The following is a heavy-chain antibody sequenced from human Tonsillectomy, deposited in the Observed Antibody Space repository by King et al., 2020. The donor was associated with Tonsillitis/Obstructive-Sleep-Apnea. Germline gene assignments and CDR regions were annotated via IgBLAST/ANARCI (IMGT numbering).Heavy chain of an antibody. D-gene: IGHD5-18*01. CDR2: IKHEGSEK. Sequence: VQLVESGGGLVQPGGSLRLSCAASGFTFSSYWMSWVRQAPGKGLEWVANIKHEGSEKNYVDSVKGRFTISRDNAKNSLYLQMNSLRAEDTAVYYCASLDTTMVTGDYWGPRTLLTVSS. V-gene: IGHV3-7*01. CDR3: ASLDTTMVTGDY. CDR1: GFTFSSYW. J-gene: IGHJ4*02.